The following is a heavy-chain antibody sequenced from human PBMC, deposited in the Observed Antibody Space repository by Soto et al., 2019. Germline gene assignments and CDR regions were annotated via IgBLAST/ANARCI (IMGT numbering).Heavy chain of an antibody. J-gene: IGHJ4*02. D-gene: IGHD6-6*01. Sequence: GGSLRLSCAASGFTFSSYAMSWVRQAPGKGLEWVSAISGSGGSTYYADSVKGRFTISRDNSKNTLYLQMNSLRAEDTAVYYCAKFKGYSSSSLRVRPTDYWGQGTLVTVSS. CDR2: ISGSGGST. V-gene: IGHV3-23*01. CDR1: GFTFSSYA. CDR3: AKFKGYSSSSLRVRPTDY.